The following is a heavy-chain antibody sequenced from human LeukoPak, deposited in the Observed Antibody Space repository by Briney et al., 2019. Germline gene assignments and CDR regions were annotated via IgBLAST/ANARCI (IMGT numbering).Heavy chain of an antibody. J-gene: IGHJ4*02. CDR3: AKLAGRSSSWYYFDY. V-gene: IGHV3-23*01. D-gene: IGHD6-13*01. CDR2: ISGSGGST. CDR1: GFTFSSYA. Sequence: GGSLRLSCAASGFTFSSYAMSWVRQAPGKGLEWGSAISGSGGSTYYADSVKGRFTISRDNSKNTLYLQMNSLRAEDTAVYYCAKLAGRSSSWYYFDYWGQGTLVTVSS.